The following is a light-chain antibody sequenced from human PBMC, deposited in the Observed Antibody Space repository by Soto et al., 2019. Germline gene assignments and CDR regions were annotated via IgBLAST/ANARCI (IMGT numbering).Light chain of an antibody. CDR1: SGMIALNY. CDR3: QSYDLSHHV. J-gene: IGLJ2*01. Sequence: NFMLTQPHSASESPGKTVTISCTRSSGMIALNYVQWYQQRPGSAPTTVIYEDNRRPSGVPDRFSGSVDTFSNSASLTISGLRTEDEADYYCQSYDLSHHVFGGGTQLTVL. V-gene: IGLV6-57*04. CDR2: EDN.